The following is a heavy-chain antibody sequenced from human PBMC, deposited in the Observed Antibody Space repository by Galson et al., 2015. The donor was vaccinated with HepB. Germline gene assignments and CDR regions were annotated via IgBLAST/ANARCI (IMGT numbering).Heavy chain of an antibody. J-gene: IGHJ3*02. CDR2: ISSSGSNV. CDR1: GFTFSSHE. Sequence: LRLSCAASGFTFSSHEMNWVRQAPGKGLEWVSYISSSGSNVYYADSVKGRFTISRDNAKNSLYLQMNSLRAEDTAVYYCAKLVTYYYDSSGYDAFDIWGQGTMVTVSS. V-gene: IGHV3-48*03. CDR3: AKLVTYYYDSSGYDAFDI. D-gene: IGHD3-22*01.